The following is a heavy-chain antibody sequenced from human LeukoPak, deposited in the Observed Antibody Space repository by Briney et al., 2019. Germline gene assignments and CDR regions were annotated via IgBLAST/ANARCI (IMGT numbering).Heavy chain of an antibody. D-gene: IGHD6-6*01. Sequence: PSETLSLTCTVSGGSISSGSYYWSWIRQPAGKGLEWIGRIYTSGSTNYNPSLKSRVTISVDTSKNQFSLKLSSVTAADTAVYYCASGVAARRWGQGTLVTVSS. CDR3: ASGVAARR. J-gene: IGHJ4*02. CDR1: GGSISSGSYY. V-gene: IGHV4-61*02. CDR2: IYTSGST.